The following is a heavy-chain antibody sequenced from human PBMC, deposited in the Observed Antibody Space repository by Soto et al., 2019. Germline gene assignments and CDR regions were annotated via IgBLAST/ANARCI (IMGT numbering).Heavy chain of an antibody. CDR2: IIAYIGIT. CDR1: GYTFTSYG. Sequence: ASVKVSCKASGYTFTSYGISWVRQAPGQGLEWMGWIIAYIGITNYAQKFQGRVTITRDTSTSTAYMELSSLRSEDTAVYYCARDLGGWPDYWGQGTLVTVSS. V-gene: IGHV1-18*01. CDR3: ARDLGGWPDY. J-gene: IGHJ4*02. D-gene: IGHD2-15*01.